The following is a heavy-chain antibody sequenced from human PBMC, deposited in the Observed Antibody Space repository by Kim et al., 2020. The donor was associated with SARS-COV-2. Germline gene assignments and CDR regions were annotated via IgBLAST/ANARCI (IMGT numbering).Heavy chain of an antibody. Sequence: SPKNRVPISLDTSKNQFSLKLSSVTAADTAVYYCARARITMIVVVTYFDYWGQGTLVTVSS. CDR3: ARARITMIVVVTYFDY. V-gene: IGHV4-31*02. D-gene: IGHD3-22*01. J-gene: IGHJ4*02.